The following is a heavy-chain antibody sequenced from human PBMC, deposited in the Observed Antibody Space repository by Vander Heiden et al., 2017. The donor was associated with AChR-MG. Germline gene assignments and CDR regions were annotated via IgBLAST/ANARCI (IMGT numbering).Heavy chain of an antibody. Sequence: QAQLQESGPGLVKPSETLSLTCAVSGYSISSGYYWGWIRQPPGKGLEWIGSIYHSGSTYYNPSLKSRVTISVDTSKNQFSLKLSSVTAADTAVYYCARSKQWLNDAFDIWGQGTMVTVSS. CDR3: ARSKQWLNDAFDI. CDR2: IYHSGST. V-gene: IGHV4-38-2*01. D-gene: IGHD6-19*01. CDR1: GYSISSGYY. J-gene: IGHJ3*02.